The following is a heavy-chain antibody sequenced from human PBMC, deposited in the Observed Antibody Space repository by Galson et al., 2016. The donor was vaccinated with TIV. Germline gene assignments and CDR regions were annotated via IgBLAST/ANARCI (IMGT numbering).Heavy chain of an antibody. CDR2: IDPTDSYT. CDR3: ARGVSSGSAWLDP. CDR1: GYRFTSYW. V-gene: IGHV5-10-1*01. Sequence: QSGAEVKKPGESLRISCKGSGYRFTSYWINWVRQMPGKGLEWMGRIDPTDSYTTYSQSFQGHATISADKSSTTAYLQWISLKASDTSIYYCARGVSSGSAWLDPWGPGTPVTVSS. J-gene: IGHJ5*02. D-gene: IGHD3-10*01.